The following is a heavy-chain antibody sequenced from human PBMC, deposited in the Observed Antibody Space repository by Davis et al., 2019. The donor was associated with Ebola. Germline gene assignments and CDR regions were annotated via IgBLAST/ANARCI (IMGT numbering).Heavy chain of an antibody. Sequence: PGGSLRLSCAASGFTVSSNYMSWVRQAPGKGLEWVSVIYSGGSTYYADSVKGRFTISRDNSKNTLYLQMNSLRAEDTAVYYCARVFVPLGIQRYYYFNYYGMDVWGKGTTVTVSS. CDR3: ARVFVPLGIQRYYYFNYYGMDV. CDR2: IYSGGST. CDR1: GFTVSSNY. V-gene: IGHV3-53*01. D-gene: IGHD2-15*01. J-gene: IGHJ6*04.